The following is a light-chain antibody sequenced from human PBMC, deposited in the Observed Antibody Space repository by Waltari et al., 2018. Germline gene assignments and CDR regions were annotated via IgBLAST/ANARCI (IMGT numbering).Light chain of an antibody. V-gene: IGLV1-44*01. CDR3: AAWEDSLSGFV. Sequence: QSVLTQPPSASGTPGQRVTISCSGSRSNIGSNAVNWYQQVPGTAPKLLIYTNDQRTSGVPDRFSGSKSGTSASLAISGLQSEDEAGYYCAAWEDSLSGFVFGTGTKVTVL. J-gene: IGLJ1*01. CDR1: RSNIGSNA. CDR2: TND.